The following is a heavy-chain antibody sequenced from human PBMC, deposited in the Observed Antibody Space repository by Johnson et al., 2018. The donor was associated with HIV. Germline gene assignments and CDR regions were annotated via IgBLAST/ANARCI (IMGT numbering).Heavy chain of an antibody. Sequence: QVQLVESGGGVVQPGRSLRLSCTASGFTFSNDAMNWVRQAPGKGLEWVAVICCDGGHKYHADSAKGRFTISGDSSKNTLYLQMNSLRAEDTAVYYCARVLRLPRLGAFDIWGQGTMVTVSS. CDR2: ICCDGGHK. J-gene: IGHJ3*02. CDR1: GFTFSNDA. V-gene: IGHV3-33*08. D-gene: IGHD5-12*01. CDR3: ARVLRLPRLGAFDI.